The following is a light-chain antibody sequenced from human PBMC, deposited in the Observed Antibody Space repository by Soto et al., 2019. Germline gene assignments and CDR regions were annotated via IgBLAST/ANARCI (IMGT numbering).Light chain of an antibody. CDR3: QHYGSYSVT. Sequence: IVLKQSPSTLSLTPGERDTLSCRASQRVSIYLAWYQQKPGQAPRLLIYGASSRATGIPARFSGSGSGTEFTLTISSLEPDDFAMYYCQHYGSYSVTFAGGTKVDIK. J-gene: IGKJ4*02. CDR1: QRVSIY. CDR2: GAS. V-gene: IGKV3-20*01.